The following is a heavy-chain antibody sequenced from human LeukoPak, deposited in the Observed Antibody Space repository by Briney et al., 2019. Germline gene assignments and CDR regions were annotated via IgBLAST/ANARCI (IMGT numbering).Heavy chain of an antibody. Sequence: GGSLRLSCAASRFTFSSYAMDWDRQAPGKGLEWVAVISYGGSNKYYADSVKGRFTISRDNSKSTLYLQMNSLRAEDTAVYYCAREFHEVKSATVTTPDYWGQGTLVTVSS. CDR1: RFTFSSYA. J-gene: IGHJ4*02. D-gene: IGHD4-17*01. CDR3: AREFHEVKSATVTTPDY. CDR2: ISYGGSNK. V-gene: IGHV3-30-3*01.